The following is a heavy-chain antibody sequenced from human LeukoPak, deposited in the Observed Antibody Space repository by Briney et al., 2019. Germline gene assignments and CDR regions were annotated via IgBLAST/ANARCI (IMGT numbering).Heavy chain of an antibody. CDR3: ARVDCSGGSCYYDY. CDR1: GFIFSNYW. J-gene: IGHJ4*02. Sequence: GGSLRLSCAASGFIFSNYWMSWVRQAPGKGLEWVANIKQDGSDKYYVDSVKGRFTISRDNAKNTLYLQMNSLRAEDTAVYYCARVDCSGGSCYYDYWGQGTLVTVSS. D-gene: IGHD2-15*01. CDR2: IKQDGSDK. V-gene: IGHV3-7*01.